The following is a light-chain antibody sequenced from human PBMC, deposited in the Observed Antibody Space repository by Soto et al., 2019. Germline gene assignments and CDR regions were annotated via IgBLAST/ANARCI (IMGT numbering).Light chain of an antibody. CDR2: EVS. Sequence: QSALTQPASVSGSPGQSITISCTGTSSDVGGYNYVSWYQQHPVKAPKLMIYEVSNRPSGVSNRFSGSKSGNTASLTISGLQAEDEADYYCSSYTSSSTNVVFGGGTKLTVL. V-gene: IGLV2-14*01. J-gene: IGLJ2*01. CDR3: SSYTSSSTNVV. CDR1: SSDVGGYNY.